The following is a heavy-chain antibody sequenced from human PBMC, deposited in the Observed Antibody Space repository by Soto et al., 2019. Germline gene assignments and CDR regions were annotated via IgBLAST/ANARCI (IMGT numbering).Heavy chain of an antibody. CDR1: GFTFRSYA. V-gene: IGHV3-30*04. J-gene: IGHJ4*02. D-gene: IGHD1-1*01. CDR2: IAYDGRNK. Sequence: QVQLVESGGGVVQPGRSLRLSCAASGFTFRSYAMHRVRQAPGKGLEWVAVIAYDGRNKYYADSVKGRFTISRDNSKNTPYLQMNSLRIEDTAVYYCARELARVFDYWGQGTLVTVSS. CDR3: ARELARVFDY.